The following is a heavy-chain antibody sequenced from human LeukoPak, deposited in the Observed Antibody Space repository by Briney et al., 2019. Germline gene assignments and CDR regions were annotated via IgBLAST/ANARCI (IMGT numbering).Heavy chain of an antibody. CDR2: IYDNEST. V-gene: IGHV4-39*07. CDR1: GVSPRSSDYY. Sequence: SETLSLTCTVSGVSPRSSDYYWGWIRQPPGKGLEWIGSIYDNESTYYNPSLKSRVTISLDTSKNQFSLNLNSLTAADTAVYYCARGIGNSRGTRFDPWGQGTLVTVSS. D-gene: IGHD3-22*01. CDR3: ARGIGNSRGTRFDP. J-gene: IGHJ5*02.